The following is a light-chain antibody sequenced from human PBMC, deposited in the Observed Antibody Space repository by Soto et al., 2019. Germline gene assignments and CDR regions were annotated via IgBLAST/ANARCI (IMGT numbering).Light chain of an antibody. CDR2: GAS. CDR3: QQYAYWPET. CDR1: QSVRSN. J-gene: IGKJ1*01. Sequence: EIVLTQSPGTLSLSPGERATLSCRASQSVRSNLAWYQQKLGQAPRLLIYGASTRATGISARFSGSGSGTNFTLAISSLQSEDFAVYYCQQYAYWPETFGQGTKVDIK. V-gene: IGKV3-15*01.